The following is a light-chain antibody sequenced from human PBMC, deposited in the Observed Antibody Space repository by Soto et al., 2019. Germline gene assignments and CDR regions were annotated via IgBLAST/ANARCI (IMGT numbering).Light chain of an antibody. V-gene: IGKV1-27*01. Sequence: DIQMTQSPSSLSASVGDRVTITCRASQGINDYLAWFQLKPGKVPKLLIYAASTVQSGVPSRFSGSGSGTDFTLTINSLQPEDVATYYYQKYNSAPWTFGQGNKVEIK. CDR2: AAS. CDR1: QGINDY. J-gene: IGKJ1*01. CDR3: QKYNSAPWT.